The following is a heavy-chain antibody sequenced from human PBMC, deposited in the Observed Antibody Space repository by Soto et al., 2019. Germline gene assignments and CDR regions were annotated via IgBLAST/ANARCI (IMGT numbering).Heavy chain of an antibody. J-gene: IGHJ6*03. Sequence: ASVKVSCKASGYTFTSYDINWVRQATGQGLEWMGWMNPNSGNTGYAQKFQGRVTMTRNTSISTAYMELSSLRSEDTAVYYCATLTTVDFLSGIIREGAIYYYYYYMDVWGKGTTVTVSS. CDR1: GYTFTSYD. V-gene: IGHV1-8*01. CDR3: ATLTTVDFLSGIIREGAIYYYYYYMDV. CDR2: MNPNSGNT. D-gene: IGHD3-3*01.